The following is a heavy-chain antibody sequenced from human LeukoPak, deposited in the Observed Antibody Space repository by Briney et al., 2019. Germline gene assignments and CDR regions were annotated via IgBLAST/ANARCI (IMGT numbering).Heavy chain of an antibody. V-gene: IGHV3-30*02. CDR1: GFTFSSYG. CDR2: IRYDGSNK. J-gene: IGHJ6*03. D-gene: IGHD3-10*01. CDR3: AKDLRYYYGSGSYSHIMDV. Sequence: PGGSLRLSCAASGFTFSSYGMHWVRQAPGKGLEWVAFIRYDGSNKYYADSVKGRFTISRDNSKNTLYLQMNSLRAEDTAVYYCAKDLRYYYGSGSYSHIMDVWGKGTTVTISS.